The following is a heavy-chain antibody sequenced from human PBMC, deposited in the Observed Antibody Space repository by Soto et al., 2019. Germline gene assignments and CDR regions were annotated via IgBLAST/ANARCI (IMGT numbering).Heavy chain of an antibody. V-gene: IGHV3-64*01. D-gene: IGHD2-8*01. J-gene: IGHJ4*02. CDR3: ARDPEDTNGWYYAY. CDR1: GFTFSSYA. Sequence: GSLRLSCAASGFTFSSYAMHWVRQAPGRGLEYVSAISSSGSNTFYANSVKGRFTVSRDNSENTLYLQMGSLRVEDMAIYYCARDPEDTNGWYYAYWGQGTLVTVSS. CDR2: ISSSGSNT.